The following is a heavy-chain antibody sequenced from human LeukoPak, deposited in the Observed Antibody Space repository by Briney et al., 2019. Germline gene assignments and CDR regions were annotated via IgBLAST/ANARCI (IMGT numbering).Heavy chain of an antibody. CDR2: IIPIFGTA. Sequence: GSSVKVSCKASGGTFSSYAISWVRQAPGQGLEWMGGIIPIFGTANYARKFQGRVTITADESTSTAYMELSSLRSEDTAVYYCARELGSRRFLEWPPGAFDIWGQGTMVTVSS. V-gene: IGHV1-69*01. CDR3: ARELGSRRFLEWPPGAFDI. CDR1: GGTFSSYA. D-gene: IGHD3-3*01. J-gene: IGHJ3*02.